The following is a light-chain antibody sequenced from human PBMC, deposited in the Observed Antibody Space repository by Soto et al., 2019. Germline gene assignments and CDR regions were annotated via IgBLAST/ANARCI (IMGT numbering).Light chain of an antibody. Sequence: QSVLTQPASVSGSPGQSITISCTGTSSDVGSYNLVSWYQQHPGKAPKLMIYEGTKRPSGVSHRFSGSKSGNTASLTIFGLQAEYEADYYCCSYADSSTFWVFGGGTKVTVL. J-gene: IGLJ3*02. CDR2: EGT. CDR3: CSYADSSTFWV. CDR1: SSDVGSYNL. V-gene: IGLV2-23*01.